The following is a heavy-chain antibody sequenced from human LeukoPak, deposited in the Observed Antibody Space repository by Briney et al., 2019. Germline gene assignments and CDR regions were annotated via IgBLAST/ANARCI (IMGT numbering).Heavy chain of an antibody. J-gene: IGHJ3*02. CDR2: ISSSGSTI. V-gene: IGHV3-11*01. D-gene: IGHD2-21*02. Sequence: GGSLRLSCAASGFTFSDYYTSWIRQAPGKGLEWVSYISSSGSTIYYADSVKGRFTISRDNAKNSLYLQMNSLRAEDTAVYYCARDPPYCGGDCYHDAFDIWGQGTMVTVSS. CDR1: GFTFSDYY. CDR3: ARDPPYCGGDCYHDAFDI.